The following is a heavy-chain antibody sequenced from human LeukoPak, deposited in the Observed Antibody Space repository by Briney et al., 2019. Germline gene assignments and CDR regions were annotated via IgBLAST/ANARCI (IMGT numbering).Heavy chain of an antibody. CDR3: TTLYYYDASDY. D-gene: IGHD3-22*01. CDR2: IKSKTDGGTA. J-gene: IGHJ4*02. V-gene: IGHV3-15*01. CDR1: GFTFSSYS. Sequence: GGSLRLPCAASGFTFSSYSMNWVRQAPGKGLEWVGRIKSKTDGGTADYAAPVKGRFTISRDDSKTTLHLQMNSLKTEDTAVYYCTTLYYYDASDYWGQGTLVTVSS.